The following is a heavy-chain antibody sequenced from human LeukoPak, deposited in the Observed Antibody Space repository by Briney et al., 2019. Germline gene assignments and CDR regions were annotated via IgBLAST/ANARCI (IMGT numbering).Heavy chain of an antibody. J-gene: IGHJ6*02. D-gene: IGHD2-21*02. CDR1: GFTFSSYA. V-gene: IGHV3-30*04. Sequence: GGSLRLSCAASGFTFSSYAVHWVRQAPGKGLEWVAVISYDGSNKYYADSVKGRFTISRDNSKNTLYLQMNSLRAEDTAVYYCARSPRDPSDYYYYGMDVWGQGTTVTVSS. CDR3: ARSPRDPSDYYYYGMDV. CDR2: ISYDGSNK.